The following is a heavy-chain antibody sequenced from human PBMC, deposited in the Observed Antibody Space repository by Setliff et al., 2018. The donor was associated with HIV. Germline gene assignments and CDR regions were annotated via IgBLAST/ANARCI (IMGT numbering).Heavy chain of an antibody. CDR1: GDFFSCDYY. V-gene: IGHV4-38-2*02. CDR2: FYETGYT. Sequence: SETLSLTCTVSGDFFSCDYYWGWIRQSPGKGLEWIGSFYETGYTYYNPSLKSRATILLNTSKNQFFLTLTSVTAADTAVYFCARVPFGSGSYYFDFWGQGTLVTVSS. D-gene: IGHD3-10*01. J-gene: IGHJ4*02. CDR3: ARVPFGSGSYYFDF.